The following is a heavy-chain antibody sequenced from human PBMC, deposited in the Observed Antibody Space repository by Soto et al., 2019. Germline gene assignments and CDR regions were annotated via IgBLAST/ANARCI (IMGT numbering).Heavy chain of an antibody. V-gene: IGHV3-23*01. Sequence: EVQLLESGGGLVQPGGSLRLSCAASGFTFSSYAMSWVRQAPGKALEWVSAISGSGGGTYYADSVKGRFTLSRDNPMDTLYLHMNRLKAEDTAVYYGAKARGYDCWSGYHNYYYYGMDVWGQGTTVTVSS. CDR2: ISGSGGGT. D-gene: IGHD3-3*01. CDR1: GFTFSSYA. J-gene: IGHJ6*02. CDR3: AKARGYDCWSGYHNYYYYGMDV.